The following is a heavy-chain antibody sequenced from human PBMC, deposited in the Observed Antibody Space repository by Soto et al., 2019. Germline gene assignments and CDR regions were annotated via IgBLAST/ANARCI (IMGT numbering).Heavy chain of an antibody. Sequence: PSETLSLTCDVSGGSFTGYVCNWIRQSPGKGLEWIGEISYSGRTSYNPSLKPRVTVSVDTARTQFSLNLTSVTDADTALYYCARGYGYFRQWGQGXLVTVSS. V-gene: IGHV4-34*01. CDR1: GGSFTGYV. J-gene: IGHJ4*02. CDR2: ISYSGRT. CDR3: ARGYGYFRQ. D-gene: IGHD3-22*01.